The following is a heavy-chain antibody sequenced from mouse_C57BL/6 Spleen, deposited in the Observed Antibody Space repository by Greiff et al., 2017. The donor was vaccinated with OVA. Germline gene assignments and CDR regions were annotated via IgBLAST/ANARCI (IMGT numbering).Heavy chain of an antibody. CDR2: IYPGDGDT. D-gene: IGHD3-2*02. V-gene: IGHV1-82*01. J-gene: IGHJ4*01. CDR3: ARRAQATDAMDY. Sequence: QVQLQQSGPELVKPGASVKISCKASGYAFSSSWMNWVKQRPGKGLEWIGRIYPGDGDTNYNGKFKGKATLTADKSSSTAYMQLSSLTSEDSAVYVCARRAQATDAMDYWGQGTSVTVSS. CDR1: GYAFSSSW.